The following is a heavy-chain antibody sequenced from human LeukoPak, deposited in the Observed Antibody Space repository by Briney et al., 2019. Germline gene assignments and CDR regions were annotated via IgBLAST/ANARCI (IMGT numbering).Heavy chain of an antibody. V-gene: IGHV3-30*18. D-gene: IGHD3-10*01. CDR1: GFTFSSYG. CDR2: ISYDGSNE. J-gene: IGHJ4*02. Sequence: GRSLRLSCAASGFTFSSYGMHWVRQAPGKGLEWVAVISYDGSNEYYADSVKGRFTISRDNSKNTLYLQMNSLRAEDTAVYYCAKDTDYFGSGFDYWGQGTLVTVSS. CDR3: AKDTDYFGSGFDY.